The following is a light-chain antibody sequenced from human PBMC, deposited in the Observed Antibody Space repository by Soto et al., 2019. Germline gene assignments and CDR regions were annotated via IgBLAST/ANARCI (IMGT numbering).Light chain of an antibody. Sequence: DTVMTQSPLSLPVTPGEPASISCRSSQSLLHSNGYNYLDWYLQKPGQSPQLLIYLGSNRASGVPDRFSGSGSGTDFTLKISRVEAEDVWVYYCMQALQTPRRTFGQGTKVEIK. J-gene: IGKJ1*01. CDR3: MQALQTPRRT. CDR2: LGS. CDR1: QSLLHSNGYNY. V-gene: IGKV2-28*01.